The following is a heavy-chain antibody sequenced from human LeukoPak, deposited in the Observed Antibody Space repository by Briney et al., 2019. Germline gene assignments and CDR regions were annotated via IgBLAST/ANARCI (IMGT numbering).Heavy chain of an antibody. CDR1: GYTFTSYG. V-gene: IGHV1-8*02. J-gene: IGHJ4*02. D-gene: IGHD5-18*01. CDR2: MNPNSGNT. Sequence: ASVKVSCKASGYTFTSYGISWVRQATGQGLEWMGWMNPNSGNTGYAQKFQGRVTMTRNTSISTAYMELSSLRSEDTAVYYCARSIVDTAMVRDFDYWGQGTLVTVSS. CDR3: ARSIVDTAMVRDFDY.